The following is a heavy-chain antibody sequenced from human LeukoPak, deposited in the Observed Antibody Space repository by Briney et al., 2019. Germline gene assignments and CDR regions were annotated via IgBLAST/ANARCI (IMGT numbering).Heavy chain of an antibody. CDR2: IGIDSGNT. Sequence: GGSLRLSCTASGFPFTEYSMNWVRQARGKGLEWISYIGIDSGNTKYADSVRGRFTISTDKAKNSLYLQMNSLRVEDTAVYYCARDHNYAFDNWGQGTLVSVAS. CDR3: ARDHNYAFDN. D-gene: IGHD1-1*01. CDR1: GFPFTEYS. J-gene: IGHJ4*02. V-gene: IGHV3-48*01.